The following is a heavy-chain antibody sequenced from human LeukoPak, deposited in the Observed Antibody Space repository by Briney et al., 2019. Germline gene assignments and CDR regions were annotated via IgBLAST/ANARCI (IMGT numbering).Heavy chain of an antibody. Sequence: ASVKVSCKASGYTFTSYYMHWVRQAPGQGLEWMGIINPSGGSTSYAQKFQGRVTMTRDTSTSTAYMELRSLRSDGTAVYYCARADTAMVYTGFDYWGQGTLVTVSS. V-gene: IGHV1-46*01. D-gene: IGHD5-18*01. CDR3: ARADTAMVYTGFDY. J-gene: IGHJ4*02. CDR1: GYTFTSYY. CDR2: INPSGGST.